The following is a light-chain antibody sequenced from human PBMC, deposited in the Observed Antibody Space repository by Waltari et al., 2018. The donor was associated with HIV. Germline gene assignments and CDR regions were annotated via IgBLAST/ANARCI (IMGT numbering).Light chain of an antibody. CDR2: KTS. V-gene: IGKV1-5*03. J-gene: IGKJ2*01. CDR1: QRISSW. Sequence: DTQMTQSPSTLSASVGHRVTITCRASQRISSWLAWYQQKPGKAPKLLIYKTSSLESGVPSRFSGSGSGTEFTLTISSLQPEDFGTYYCQQYNGYSTFGQGTKLEIK. CDR3: QQYNGYST.